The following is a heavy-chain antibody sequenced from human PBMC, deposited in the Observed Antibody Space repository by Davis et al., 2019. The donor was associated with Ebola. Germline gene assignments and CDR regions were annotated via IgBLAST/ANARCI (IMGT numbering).Heavy chain of an antibody. Sequence: AASVKVSCKASGYSFTTYAINWVRQAPCQGLHWMGWINYNTGSPTDAQGFTGRFVFSFDTSVSTAYLQISSLKAEDSAIYYCARSSYSWYFSGMDVWGKGTTVTISS. V-gene: IGHV7-4-1*02. CDR1: GYSFTTYA. D-gene: IGHD6-13*01. CDR2: INYNTGSP. J-gene: IGHJ6*04. CDR3: ARSSYSWYFSGMDV.